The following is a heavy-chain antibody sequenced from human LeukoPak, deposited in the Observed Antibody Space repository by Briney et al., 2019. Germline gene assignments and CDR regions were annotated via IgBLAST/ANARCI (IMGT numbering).Heavy chain of an antibody. CDR1: GYTFTSYG. Sequence: ASVKVSCKASGYTFTSYGISWVRQAPGQGLEWMGWINPNSGATTFAQKFQGRVTMTRDTSISTAYMELSGLRSDDTAVYYCAELSSYYYMDVWGKGTTVTVSS. D-gene: IGHD2-2*01. CDR3: AELSSYYYMDV. V-gene: IGHV1-2*02. CDR2: INPNSGAT. J-gene: IGHJ6*03.